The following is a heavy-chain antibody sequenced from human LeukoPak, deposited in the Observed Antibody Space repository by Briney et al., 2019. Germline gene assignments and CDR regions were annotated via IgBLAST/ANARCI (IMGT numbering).Heavy chain of an antibody. J-gene: IGHJ4*02. CDR1: RYPVTSYV. D-gene: IGHD5-12*01. Sequence: ASVKVSCKASRYPVTSYVFTWVRQAPGQGLEWMGWISPYNGYTNYAQNLQGRVTMTTDTITSTAYMELRSLRSDDTAVYYCAIVDGVGSYRFDYWGQGTLVTVSS. CDR2: ISPYNGYT. CDR3: AIVDGVGSYRFDY. V-gene: IGHV1-18*01.